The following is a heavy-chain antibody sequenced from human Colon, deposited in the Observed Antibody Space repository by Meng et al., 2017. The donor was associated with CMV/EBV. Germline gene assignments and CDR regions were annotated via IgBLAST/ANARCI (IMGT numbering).Heavy chain of an antibody. D-gene: IGHD3-16*01. CDR2: TANKADYYLT. J-gene: IGHJ3*02. CDR3: TRGHRGIDIYAFDI. CDR1: GFTFSNAW. V-gene: IGHV3-72*01. Sequence: GESLKISCAASGFTFSNAWMSWVRQAPGKGLEWVGRTANKADYYLTEYATSVKGRFTFSRDDSENSLFLQMNSLKSDDTAVYYCTRGHRGIDIYAFDIWGLGTMVTVSS.